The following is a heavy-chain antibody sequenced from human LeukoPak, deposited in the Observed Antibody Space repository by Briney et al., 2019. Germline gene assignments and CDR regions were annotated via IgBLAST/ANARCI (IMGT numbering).Heavy chain of an antibody. Sequence: GGSLRLSCVASGFTFNDHGMHWVRQAPGKGLEWLAFIRYDGTDESYGASVRGRLTISRDDSLNTVYLQMDSLGHDDTAVYYCARNRAFGTFDVFDMWGQGTMVTVSS. J-gene: IGHJ3*02. CDR3: ARNRAFGTFDVFDM. V-gene: IGHV3-30*02. CDR2: IRYDGTDE. D-gene: IGHD3-10*01. CDR1: GFTFNDHG.